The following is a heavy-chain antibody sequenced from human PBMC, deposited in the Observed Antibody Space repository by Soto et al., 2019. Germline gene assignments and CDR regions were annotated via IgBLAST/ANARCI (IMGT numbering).Heavy chain of an antibody. CDR1: GGSFGGYY. CDR2: INHSGST. V-gene: IGHV4-34*01. CDR3: ARQPGYYDSSGPRGKRYYYYGMDV. Sequence: PSETLSLTCAVYGGSFGGYYWSWIRQPPGKGLEWIGEINHSGSTNYNPSLKSRVTISVDTSKNQFSLKLSSVTAADTAVYYCARQPGYYDSSGPRGKRYYYYGMDVWGQGTTVTVSS. J-gene: IGHJ6*02. D-gene: IGHD3-22*01.